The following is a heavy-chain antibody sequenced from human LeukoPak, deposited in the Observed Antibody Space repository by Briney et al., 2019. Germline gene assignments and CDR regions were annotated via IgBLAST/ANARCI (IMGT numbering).Heavy chain of an antibody. CDR2: ISYGGKA. Sequence: SQTLSLTCAVSGDSISSGGYWWSWIRQHPGKGPEWIGYISYGGKADYNPSLKSRVAISADTPKNQFSLKLSSTTAADTAVYYCAKSLEHLITYFWSGSNYGMDVWGQGTTVTVSS. V-gene: IGHV4-31*11. D-gene: IGHD3-3*01. CDR1: GDSISSGGYW. CDR3: AKSLEHLITYFWSGSNYGMDV. J-gene: IGHJ6*02.